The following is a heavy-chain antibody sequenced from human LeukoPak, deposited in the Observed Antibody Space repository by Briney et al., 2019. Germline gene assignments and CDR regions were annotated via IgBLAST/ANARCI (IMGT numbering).Heavy chain of an antibody. Sequence: KPSETLSLTCAVSGGSMSSLNWWSWVRQPPGKGLEWIGEIYHSGSINYNPSLKSRVTISVDKSKNQLSLRLTSVTAADTAVYYCARDNGAIRAYYYHGMDVWGQGTTVTVSS. J-gene: IGHJ6*02. V-gene: IGHV4-4*02. D-gene: IGHD2-8*01. CDR1: GGSMSSLNW. CDR2: IYHSGSI. CDR3: ARDNGAIRAYYYHGMDV.